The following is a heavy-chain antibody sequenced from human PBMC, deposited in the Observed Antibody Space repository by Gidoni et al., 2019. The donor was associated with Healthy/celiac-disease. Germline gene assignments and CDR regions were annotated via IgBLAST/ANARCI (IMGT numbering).Heavy chain of an antibody. Sequence: EVQLVESGGGLVKPGGSLRLSCAASGFTFSNAWMSWVRQAPGKGLEWVGRIKSKTDGGTTDYAAPVKGRFTISRDDSKNTLYLQMNSLKTEDTAVYYCTTGGGNANYYYYYGMDVWGQGTTVTVSS. V-gene: IGHV3-15*01. D-gene: IGHD2-15*01. CDR1: GFTFSNAW. J-gene: IGHJ6*02. CDR3: TTGGGNANYYYYYGMDV. CDR2: IKSKTDGGTT.